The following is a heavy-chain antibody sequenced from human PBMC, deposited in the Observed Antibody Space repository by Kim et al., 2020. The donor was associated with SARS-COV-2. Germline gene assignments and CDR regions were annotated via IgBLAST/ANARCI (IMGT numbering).Heavy chain of an antibody. D-gene: IGHD3-10*01. CDR2: ISAYNGNT. Sequence: ASVKVSCKASGYTFTSYGISWVRQAPGQGLEWIGWISAYNGNTNYAQKLQGRVTMTTDTPTSTAYMELRSLRSDDTAVYYCARSYGSGSYSTKYYYYGMDVWGQGTTVTVSS. CDR1: GYTFTSYG. V-gene: IGHV1-18*01. J-gene: IGHJ6*02. CDR3: ARSYGSGSYSTKYYYYGMDV.